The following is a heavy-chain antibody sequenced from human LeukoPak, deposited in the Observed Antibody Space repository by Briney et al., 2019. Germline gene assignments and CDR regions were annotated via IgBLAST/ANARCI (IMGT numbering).Heavy chain of an antibody. V-gene: IGHV4-59*01. CDR1: GGSMNSYY. D-gene: IGHD2-8*02. CDR2: INYGGSA. Sequence: SETLSLTCMVSGGSMNSYYWSWIRQPPGKRPEGIGDINYGGSAKYNPSLKSRVTISIDTSKNQFSLNLLSMTAEDTAIYYCVRVGDSATGSVLDNWGPGTLVTVSS. CDR3: VRVGDSATGSVLDN. J-gene: IGHJ4*02.